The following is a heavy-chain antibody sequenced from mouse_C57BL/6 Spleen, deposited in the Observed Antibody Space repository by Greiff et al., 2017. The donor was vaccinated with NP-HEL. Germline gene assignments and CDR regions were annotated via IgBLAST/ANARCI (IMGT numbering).Heavy chain of an antibody. V-gene: IGHV2-5*01. D-gene: IGHD1-1*01. CDR1: GFSLTSYG. CDR3: AKNRVITTVVHAMDY. J-gene: IGHJ4*01. Sequence: QVQLQQSGPGLVQPSQSLSITCTVSGFSLTSYGVHWVRQSPGKGLEWLGVIWRGGSTDYNAAFMSRLSITKDNSKSQVFFKMNSLQADDTAIYYCAKNRVITTVVHAMDYWGQGTSVTVSS. CDR2: IWRGGST.